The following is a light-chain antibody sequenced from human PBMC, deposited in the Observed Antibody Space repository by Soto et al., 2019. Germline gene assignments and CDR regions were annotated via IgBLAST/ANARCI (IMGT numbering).Light chain of an antibody. CDR2: EDN. CDR3: QSYDGTNWV. J-gene: IGLJ3*02. Sequence: NFMLTQPHSVSESPGKTVTISCTRSSGSIASNYVQWYQQRPGSSPTTVISEDNQRPSGVPDRFSGSIDSSSNSASLTISELKTEDEADYYCQSYDGTNWVFGGGTKLTVL. CDR1: SGSIASNY. V-gene: IGLV6-57*01.